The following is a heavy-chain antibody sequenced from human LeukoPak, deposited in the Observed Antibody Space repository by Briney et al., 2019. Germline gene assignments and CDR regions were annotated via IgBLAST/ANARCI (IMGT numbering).Heavy chain of an antibody. D-gene: IGHD3-22*01. CDR1: GFTFTTYD. Sequence: SVKVSCKASGFTFTTYDINWVRQATGQGLEWMGWLNPNSGDTGYAQKFQGRVTMTRDTSISTAYMELSSLRSEDTAVYYCATGRNNYYDSSDYPILKYWGQGTLVTVSS. CDR3: ATGRNNYYDSSDYPILKY. CDR2: LNPNSGDT. J-gene: IGHJ4*02. V-gene: IGHV1-8*01.